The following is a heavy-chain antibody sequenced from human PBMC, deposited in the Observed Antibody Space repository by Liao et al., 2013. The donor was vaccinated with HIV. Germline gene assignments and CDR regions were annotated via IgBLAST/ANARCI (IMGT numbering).Heavy chain of an antibody. J-gene: IGHJ4*02. V-gene: IGHV4-34*01. CDR2: INHSGST. Sequence: QVQLQQWGAGLLKPSXTLSLTCAVYGGSFSGYYWSWIRQPPGKGLEWIGEINHSGSTNYNPSLKSRVTISVDTSKNQFSLKLSSVTAADTAVYYCARGSGYSYGRRFDYWGQGALVTVSS. CDR3: ARGSGYSYGRRFDY. CDR1: GGSFSGYY. D-gene: IGHD5-18*01.